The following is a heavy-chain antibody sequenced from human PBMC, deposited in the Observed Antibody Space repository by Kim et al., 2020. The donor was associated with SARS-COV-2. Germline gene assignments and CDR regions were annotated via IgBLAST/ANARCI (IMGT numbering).Heavy chain of an antibody. D-gene: IGHD6-13*01. V-gene: IGHV4-34*01. J-gene: IGHJ6*01. CDR2: INHSGST. CDR3: ARFLVSSSWEYYYRIEV. Sequence: SETLSLTCAVYGGSFSGYYWSWIRQPPGKGLEWIGEINHSGSTNYNPSLKSRVTISVDTSKNQFSLKLSSVTAADTAVYYCARFLVSSSWEYYYRIEVW. CDR1: GGSFSGYY.